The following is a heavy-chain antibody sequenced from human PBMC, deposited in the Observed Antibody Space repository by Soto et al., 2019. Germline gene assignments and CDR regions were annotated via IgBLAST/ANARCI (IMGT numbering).Heavy chain of an antibody. CDR3: ARDLVTMVRDPNYFDY. V-gene: IGHV3-66*01. CDR1: GFTVSSNY. Sequence: GGSLRLSCAASGFTVSSNYMSWVRQAPGKGLEWVSVIYSGGSTYYADSVKGRFTISRDNSKNTLYLQMNSLRAEDTAVYYCARDLVTMVRDPNYFDYWGQGTLVTVSS. J-gene: IGHJ4*02. D-gene: IGHD3-10*01. CDR2: IYSGGST.